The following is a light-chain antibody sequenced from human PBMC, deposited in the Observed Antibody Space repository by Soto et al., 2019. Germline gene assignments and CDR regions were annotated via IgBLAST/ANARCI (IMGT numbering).Light chain of an antibody. V-gene: IGLV2-14*01. CDR2: DVT. CDR1: SSDVGGYNY. CDR3: SSYTSINTLV. J-gene: IGLJ1*01. Sequence: QSVLTQPASVSGSPGQSITISCTGTSSDVGGYNYVSWYQQYPGKAPKLMIYDVTVRPSGVSNRFSGSKSGNTASLTISGLQAEDEADYYCSSYTSINTLVFGTGTKLTVL.